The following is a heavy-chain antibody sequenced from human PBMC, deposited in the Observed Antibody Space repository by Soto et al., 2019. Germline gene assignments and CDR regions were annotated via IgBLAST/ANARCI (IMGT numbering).Heavy chain of an antibody. CDR2: IGHSGST. J-gene: IGHJ4*02. D-gene: IGHD3-16*01. CDR1: GVSFSGYY. V-gene: IGHV4-34*01. Sequence: SETLSLTCAVYGVSFSGYYWSWIRQPPGKGLEWIGEIGHSGSTIYNPSLESRVTISEDSSNNQFSLKLNSVTAADTAGYYCARHGGYYFDYWGQGDPVTVSS. CDR3: ARHGGYYFDY.